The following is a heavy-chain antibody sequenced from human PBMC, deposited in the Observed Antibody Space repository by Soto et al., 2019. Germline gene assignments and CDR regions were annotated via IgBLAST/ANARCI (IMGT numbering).Heavy chain of an antibody. Sequence: QLQLQESGPGLVKPSETLSLTCTVSGGSISSSSYYWGWIRQPPGKGLEWIGSIYYSGSTYYNPSLKSRVTISVDTSKNQFSLKLSSVTAADTAVYYCARLTGGSYSNDYWGQGTLVTVSS. CDR1: GGSISSSSYY. CDR3: ARLTGGSYSNDY. J-gene: IGHJ4*02. CDR2: IYYSGST. D-gene: IGHD1-26*01. V-gene: IGHV4-39*01.